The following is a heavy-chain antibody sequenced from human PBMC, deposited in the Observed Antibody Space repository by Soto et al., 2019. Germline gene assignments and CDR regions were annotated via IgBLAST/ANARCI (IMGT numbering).Heavy chain of an antibody. CDR2: IFYSGIT. Sequence: PSEALSLTCTVSGVSISSAGYYWSWIRQHPGKGLEWIGDIFYSGITYYNPSLKSRVTISLDTSNNQFSLTVTSVTAADTAVHYCARRIVATETFDYRGQGTLVTVSS. V-gene: IGHV4-31*03. J-gene: IGHJ4*02. CDR3: ARRIVATETFDY. D-gene: IGHD5-12*01. CDR1: GVSISSAGYY.